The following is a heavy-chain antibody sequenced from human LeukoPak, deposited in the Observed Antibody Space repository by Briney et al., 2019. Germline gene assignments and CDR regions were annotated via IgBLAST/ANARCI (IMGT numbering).Heavy chain of an antibody. J-gene: IGHJ3*02. Sequence: GGSLRLSCAASGFTFSSYEMNWVRQAPGKGLEWVSYISSSGSTIYYADSVKGRFTISRGNAKNSLYLQMNSLRAEDTAVYYCAVAGSGTFDIWGQGTTVTVSS. V-gene: IGHV3-48*03. CDR3: AVAGSGTFDI. CDR1: GFTFSSYE. D-gene: IGHD1-26*01. CDR2: ISSSGSTI.